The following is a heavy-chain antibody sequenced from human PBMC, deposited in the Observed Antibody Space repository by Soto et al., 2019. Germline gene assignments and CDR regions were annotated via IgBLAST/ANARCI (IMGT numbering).Heavy chain of an antibody. D-gene: IGHD5-12*01. J-gene: IGHJ4*02. Sequence: EVQLLESGGGLVQPGGSLGLSCPASGFTFSSYAMTWVRQAPGKGLEWVSAISGSGGSTYYADSVKGRFTIPRDNSKNTLYLQMNSQRAEDTSVYYCAKSSVASLGDDYWGQGTLVTVSS. CDR2: ISGSGGST. V-gene: IGHV3-23*01. CDR1: GFTFSSYA. CDR3: AKSSVASLGDDY.